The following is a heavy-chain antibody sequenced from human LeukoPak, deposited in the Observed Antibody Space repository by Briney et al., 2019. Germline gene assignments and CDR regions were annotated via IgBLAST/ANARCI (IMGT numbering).Heavy chain of an antibody. CDR3: AKGIAVAGVLFDY. Sequence: GGSLRLSCQASGFTFYMYAMSWVRQAPGKGLEWVASMCGTAGCTFYPDSVKGRFTISRDNSKNTLYLQMNSLRAEDTAVYYCAKGIAVAGVLFDYWGQGTLVTVSS. D-gene: IGHD6-19*01. V-gene: IGHV3-23*01. J-gene: IGHJ4*02. CDR2: MCGTAGCT. CDR1: GFTFYMYA.